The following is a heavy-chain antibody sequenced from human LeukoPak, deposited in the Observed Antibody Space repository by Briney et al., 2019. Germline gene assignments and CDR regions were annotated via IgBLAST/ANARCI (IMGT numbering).Heavy chain of an antibody. V-gene: IGHV3-21*01. CDR1: GFTFSTYS. CDR2: ISTSSSYI. CDR3: ARVRDSSAYLLRPAFDI. D-gene: IGHD3-22*01. Sequence: GGSLRLSCAASGFTFSTYSMNWVRQAPGKGLEWVSFISTSSSYIYYADSVKGRFTISRDNAKNSLYLQMNRLRAEDTAVYYCARVRDSSAYLLRPAFDIWGQGTMVTVSS. J-gene: IGHJ3*02.